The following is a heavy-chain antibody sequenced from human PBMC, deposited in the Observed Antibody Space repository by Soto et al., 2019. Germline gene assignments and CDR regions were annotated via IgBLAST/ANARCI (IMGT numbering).Heavy chain of an antibody. CDR2: ISGSGGST. CDR3: AKVPYSSGWYAYYFDY. D-gene: IGHD6-19*01. CDR1: GFTFSSYA. J-gene: IGHJ4*02. V-gene: IGHV3-23*01. Sequence: EVQLLESGGGLVQPGGSLRLSCAASGFTFSSYAMSWVRQAPGKGLEWVSAISGSGGSTYYADSGKGRFTISRDNSKNTLYLQMNSLRAEDTAVYYCAKVPYSSGWYAYYFDYWGQGTLVTVSS.